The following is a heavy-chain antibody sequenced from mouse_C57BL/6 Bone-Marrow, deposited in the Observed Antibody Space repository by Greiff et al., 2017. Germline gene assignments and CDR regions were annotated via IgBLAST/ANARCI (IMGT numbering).Heavy chain of an antibody. CDR2: INYDGSST. Sequence: EVKVVESEGGLVQPGSSMKLSCTASGFTFSDYYMAWVRQVPEKGLEWVANINYDGSSTYYLDSLKSRFIISRDNAKNILYLQMSSLKSEDTATYYCARAPYDYDVLFDYWGQGTTLTVSS. CDR3: ARAPYDYDVLFDY. CDR1: GFTFSDYY. V-gene: IGHV5-16*01. J-gene: IGHJ2*01. D-gene: IGHD2-4*01.